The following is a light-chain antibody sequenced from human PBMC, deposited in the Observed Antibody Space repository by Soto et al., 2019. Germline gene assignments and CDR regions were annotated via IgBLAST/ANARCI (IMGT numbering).Light chain of an antibody. J-gene: IGKJ2*01. CDR1: QSLLHSDGKTY. CDR3: MQVLQTPYT. CDR2: LGS. Sequence: DIVMTQSPLSLPVTPGEPASISCGSSQSLLHSDGKTYFDWYLQKPGQSPQLLIYLGSNRASGVPDRFTGSGSGTDFTLKISRVEAEDVGVYYCMQVLQTPYTFGQGTKLEIK. V-gene: IGKV2-28*01.